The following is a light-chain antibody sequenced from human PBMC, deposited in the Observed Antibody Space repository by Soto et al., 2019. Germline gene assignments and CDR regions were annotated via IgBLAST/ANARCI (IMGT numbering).Light chain of an antibody. CDR3: KQYSAFPLT. V-gene: IGKV1-12*01. Sequence: DIEVTQSPSSVSASVGDRVTITCRASQGINNWLTWYQQKPGKAPELLIYAVSYLQSGGPSRFSGSGSGTDFTLTISSRQPEDFATYFCKQYSAFPLTFGGGTKVDIK. CDR1: QGINNW. J-gene: IGKJ4*01. CDR2: AVS.